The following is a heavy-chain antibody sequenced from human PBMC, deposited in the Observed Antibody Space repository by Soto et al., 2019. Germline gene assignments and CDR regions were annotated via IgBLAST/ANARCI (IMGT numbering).Heavy chain of an antibody. V-gene: IGHV1-69*06. Sequence: QVQLVQSGAEVKKPGSSVKVSCKASGGTFSSYAITWVRQAPGQGLEWMGGIIPIFGTANYAQKFQGRVTITADKSTSTADMELSSLRSEDTAAYYCARDTLRFLEWLSPYYYYYGMDVWGHGTTVTVS. CDR1: GGTFSSYA. J-gene: IGHJ6*02. D-gene: IGHD3-3*01. CDR2: IIPIFGTA. CDR3: ARDTLRFLEWLSPYYYYYGMDV.